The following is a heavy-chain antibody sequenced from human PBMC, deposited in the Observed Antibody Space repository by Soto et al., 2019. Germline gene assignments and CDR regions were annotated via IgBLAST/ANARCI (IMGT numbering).Heavy chain of an antibody. V-gene: IGHV1-3*01. CDR1: GYTFTSYA. CDR3: ARPSGGSRGFDY. D-gene: IGHD3-10*01. Sequence: ASVKVSCKASGYTFTSYAMHWVRQAPGQRLEWMGWINAGNGNTKYSQKFQGRVTITRDTSASTAYMELSSLRSEDTAVYYCARPSGGSRGFDYWGQGTLVTVSS. J-gene: IGHJ4*02. CDR2: INAGNGNT.